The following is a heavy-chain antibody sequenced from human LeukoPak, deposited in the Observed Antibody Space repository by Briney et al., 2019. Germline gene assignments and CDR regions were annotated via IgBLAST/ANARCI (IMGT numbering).Heavy chain of an antibody. J-gene: IGHJ4*02. CDR1: GGSFSGYY. D-gene: IGHD5-18*01. CDR2: INHSGST. Sequence: ASETLSLTCAVYGGSFSGYYLSWIRQPPGKGLEWIGEINHSGSTNYNPSLKSRATISVDTSKNQFSLKLSSVTAADTAVYYCARGYSYGPYYWGQGTLVTVSS. CDR3: ARGYSYGPYY. V-gene: IGHV4-34*01.